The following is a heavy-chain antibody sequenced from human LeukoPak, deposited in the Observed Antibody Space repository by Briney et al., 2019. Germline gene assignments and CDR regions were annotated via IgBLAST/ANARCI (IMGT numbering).Heavy chain of an antibody. D-gene: IGHD2-8*01. CDR2: IYTSGTT. V-gene: IGHV4-4*07. CDR1: GGSISSYY. CDR3: ARVSSIGGFDY. J-gene: IGHJ4*02. Sequence: SETLSLTCTVSGGSISSYYWSWMRQPAGKGLEWIGRIYTSGTTNYNPSLKSRVTMSTDTSKNQFSLKVSSVTAADTAVYYCARVSSIGGFDYWGQGTLVTVSS.